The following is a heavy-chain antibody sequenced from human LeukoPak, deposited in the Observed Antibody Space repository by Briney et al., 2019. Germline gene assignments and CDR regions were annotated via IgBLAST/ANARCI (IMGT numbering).Heavy chain of an antibody. J-gene: IGHJ1*01. V-gene: IGHV3-30-3*01. CDR1: GFTFSGYP. CDR2: ISYDGSNK. CDR3: ARGIASSSWRLPSRGYFQH. Sequence: GGSLRLSCAASGFTFSGYPIHWVRQAPGKGLEWVAVISYDGSNKYYADSVKGRFTISRDNSKNTLYLQMNSLRAEDTAVYYCARGIASSSWRLPSRGYFQHWGQGTLVTVSS. D-gene: IGHD6-13*01.